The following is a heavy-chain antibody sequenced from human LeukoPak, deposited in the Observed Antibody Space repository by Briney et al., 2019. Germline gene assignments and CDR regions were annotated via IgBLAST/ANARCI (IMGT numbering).Heavy chain of an antibody. V-gene: IGHV3-30*03. CDR1: GFTFNNYG. CDR3: VRGRYYYETSGYPDY. J-gene: IGHJ4*02. CDR2: ISYDGTDK. Sequence: GRSLRLSCAASGFTFNNYGLHWVRQAPGKGLEWVAVISYDGTDKYYAESVKGRFTISRDNSKNTLYLQMNSLRPEDTALYYCVRGRYYYETSGYPDYWGQGTLVTVSS. D-gene: IGHD3-22*01.